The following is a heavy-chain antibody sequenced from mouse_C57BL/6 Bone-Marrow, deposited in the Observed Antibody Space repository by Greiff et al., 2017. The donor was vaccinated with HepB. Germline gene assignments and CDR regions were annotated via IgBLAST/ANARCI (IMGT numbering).Heavy chain of an antibody. D-gene: IGHD1-1*01. CDR3: ASSGEGYGSSFYWYFDV. V-gene: IGHV1-78*01. J-gene: IGHJ1*03. Sequence: QVQLQQSDAELVKPGASVKISCKVSGYTFTDHTIHWMKQRPEQGLEWIGYIYPRDGSTKYNEKFKGKATLTEDKSSSTAYMQLNSLTSEDSAVYFCASSGEGYGSSFYWYFDVWGTGTTVTVSS. CDR2: IYPRDGST. CDR1: GYTFTDHT.